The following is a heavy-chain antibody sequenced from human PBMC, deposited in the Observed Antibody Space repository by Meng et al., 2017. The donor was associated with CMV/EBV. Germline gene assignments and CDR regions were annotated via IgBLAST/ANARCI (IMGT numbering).Heavy chain of an antibody. D-gene: IGHD3-10*01. J-gene: IGHJ4*02. CDR1: GVSISSGDYY. Sequence: EASPGPAEPAPPLSLPCTFSGVSISSGDYYWSWIRQPPGKGLEWIGYIYYSGSTYYNPSLKSRVTISVDTSKNQFSLKLSSVTAADTAVYYCARVPITYYYGSGSYYFDYWGQGTLVTVSS. V-gene: IGHV4-30-4*08. CDR3: ARVPITYYYGSGSYYFDY. CDR2: IYYSGST.